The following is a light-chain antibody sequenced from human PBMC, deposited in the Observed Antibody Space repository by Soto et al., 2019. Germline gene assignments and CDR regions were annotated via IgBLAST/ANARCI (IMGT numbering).Light chain of an antibody. Sequence: QTVLPQPPSFSGAPGHRVTISCTGGSSNIGTGYDVHWYQQLPGGAPRLLIYGNNNRPSGVPDRFSGSKSGTSASLAITGLQAEDEAVYFCQSSDGRLTTFVFGSGTKVTVL. V-gene: IGLV1-40*01. CDR2: GNN. J-gene: IGLJ1*01. CDR1: SSNIGTGYD. CDR3: QSSDGRLTTFV.